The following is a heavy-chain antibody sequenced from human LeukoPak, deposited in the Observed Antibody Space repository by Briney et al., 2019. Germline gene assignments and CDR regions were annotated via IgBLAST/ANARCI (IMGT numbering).Heavy chain of an antibody. J-gene: IGHJ1*01. D-gene: IGHD4-23*01. CDR1: GPSFSNYILY. CDR2: IYHTGDT. CDR3: GKVGGNSNV. Sequence: SHTLSLTCSVSGPSFSNYILYWNSVRQQPGKGLEWIGYIYHTGDTFYNQSLKGRVNLSLDTPQNTFSLKMTSMTGANTAMYYCGKVGGNSNVWGQGTLVTVSS. V-gene: IGHV4-31*03.